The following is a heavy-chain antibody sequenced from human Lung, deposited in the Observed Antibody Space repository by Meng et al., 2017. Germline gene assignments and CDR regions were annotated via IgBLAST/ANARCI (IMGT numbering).Heavy chain of an antibody. V-gene: IGHV4-34*01. J-gene: IGHJ4*02. D-gene: IGHD4-11*01. Sequence: VQLQLVGAGLLMPSGTLSVTCVVLAGSFSDYYLSWIRQPPGKGLEWIGEINHSGSTNYNPSLESRATISVDTSQNNLSLKLSSVTAADSAVYYCARGPTTMAHDFDYWGQGTLVTVSS. CDR2: INHSGST. CDR3: ARGPTTMAHDFDY. CDR1: AGSFSDYY.